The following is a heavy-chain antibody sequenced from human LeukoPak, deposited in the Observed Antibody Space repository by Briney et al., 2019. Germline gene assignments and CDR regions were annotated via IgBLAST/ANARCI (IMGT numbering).Heavy chain of an antibody. Sequence: PGGSLRLSCAASGFTVSSNYMSWVRQAPGKGLEWVSVIYSGGSTYYADSVKGRFTISRDNSKNTLYLQMNSLRAEDTAVYYCAREGLGTSESYYFDYWGQGTLVTVSS. D-gene: IGHD7-27*01. J-gene: IGHJ4*02. V-gene: IGHV3-53*01. CDR3: AREGLGTSESYYFDY. CDR2: IYSGGST. CDR1: GFTVSSNY.